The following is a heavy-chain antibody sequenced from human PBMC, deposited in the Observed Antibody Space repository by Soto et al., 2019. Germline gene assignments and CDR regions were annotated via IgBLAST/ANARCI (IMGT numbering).Heavy chain of an antibody. J-gene: IGHJ4*02. CDR1: GGSISSSSYY. D-gene: IGHD7-27*01. Sequence: PSETLSLTCTVSGGSISSSSYYWGWVRQPPGKGLEWIGNIYYSGSTYYNPSLKSRVTISLDSSKNQFSLKLTSVTAADTTVYYCARANWYSEYWGQGTLVTVSS. CDR2: IYYSGST. V-gene: IGHV4-39*01. CDR3: ARANWYSEY.